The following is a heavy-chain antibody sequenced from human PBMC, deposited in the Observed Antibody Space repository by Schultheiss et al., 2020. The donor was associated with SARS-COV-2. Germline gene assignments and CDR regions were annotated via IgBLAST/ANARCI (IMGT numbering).Heavy chain of an antibody. CDR1: GGSFSGYY. J-gene: IGHJ3*02. D-gene: IGHD3-22*01. Sequence: SQTLSLTCAVYGGSFSGYYWGWIRQPPGKGLEWIGSIYHSGSTYYNPSLKSRVTISVDTSKNQFSLKLSSVTAADTAVYYCAVDSSGYLDAFDIWGQGTMVTVSS. V-gene: IGHV4-38-2*01. CDR3: AVDSSGYLDAFDI. CDR2: IYHSGST.